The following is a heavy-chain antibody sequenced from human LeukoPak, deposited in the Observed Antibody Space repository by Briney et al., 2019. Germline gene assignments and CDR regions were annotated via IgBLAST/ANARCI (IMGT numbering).Heavy chain of an antibody. CDR3: ARDLSDDYSLDY. Sequence: PGGSLRLSCAASGFSFSDYSMNWVCQAPGKGLEWVSSITISSSIIYYADSVKGRFTISRDNAKNSLFLQMNSLRAEDTAVYYCARDLSDDYSLDYWGQGTLVSVSS. V-gene: IGHV3-21*01. CDR2: ITISSSII. J-gene: IGHJ4*02. D-gene: IGHD3-16*01. CDR1: GFSFSDYS.